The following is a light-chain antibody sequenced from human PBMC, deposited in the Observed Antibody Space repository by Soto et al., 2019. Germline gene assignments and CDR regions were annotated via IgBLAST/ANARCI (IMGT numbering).Light chain of an antibody. CDR2: EVS. CDR3: SSYTRSTLL. CDR1: SSDY. Sequence: QSALTQPASVSGSPRQSITISCTGTSSDYVSWYQQHPDKAPKLMIYEVSNRPSGVSDRFSGAKSANTASLTISGLQAEDEANYYCSSYTRSTLLLGGGTKLTVL. V-gene: IGLV2-14*01. J-gene: IGLJ2*01.